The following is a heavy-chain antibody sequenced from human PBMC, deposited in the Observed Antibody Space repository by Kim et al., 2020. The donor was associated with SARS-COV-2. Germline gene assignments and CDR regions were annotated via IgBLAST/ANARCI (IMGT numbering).Heavy chain of an antibody. CDR1: GGSISSYY. D-gene: IGHD2-8*01. J-gene: IGHJ6*02. Sequence: SETLSLTCTVSGGSISSYYWSWIRQPPGKGLEWIGYIYYSGSTNYNPSLKSRVTISVDTSKNQFSLKLSSVTAADTAVYYCARASGYCTNGVCYPLEMDYYYSMDVWGQGTTVTVSS. V-gene: IGHV4-59*13. CDR3: ARASGYCTNGVCYPLEMDYYYSMDV. CDR2: IYYSGST.